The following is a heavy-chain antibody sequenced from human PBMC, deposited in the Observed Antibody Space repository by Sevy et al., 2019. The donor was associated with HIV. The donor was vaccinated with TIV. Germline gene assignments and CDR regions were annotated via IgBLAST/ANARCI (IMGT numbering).Heavy chain of an antibody. V-gene: IGHV1-2*02. CDR3: ARDGGGSGSYYRGNYYYYGMDV. J-gene: IGHJ6*02. CDR1: GYTFTGYY. Sequence: ASVKVSCKASGYTFTGYYMHWVRQAPGQGLEWMGWINPNSGGTNYAQKFQGRVTMTRDTSISTAYMELSRLRSDDTGVDYCARDGGGSGSYYRGNYYYYGMDVWGQGTTVTVSS. CDR2: INPNSGGT. D-gene: IGHD3-10*01.